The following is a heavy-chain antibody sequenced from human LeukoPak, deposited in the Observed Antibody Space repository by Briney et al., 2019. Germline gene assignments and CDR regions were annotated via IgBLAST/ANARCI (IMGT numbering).Heavy chain of an antibody. Sequence: ASVKVSCKASGYTFTSYDINWVRQATGQGLEWMGWMNPNSGNTGYAQKFQGRVTMTRNTSISTAYMKLSSLRSEDTAVYYCARGRPTAQLVRWHNWFDPWGQGTLVTVSS. V-gene: IGHV1-8*01. CDR2: MNPNSGNT. D-gene: IGHD6-6*01. CDR3: ARGRPTAQLVRWHNWFDP. J-gene: IGHJ5*02. CDR1: GYTFTSYD.